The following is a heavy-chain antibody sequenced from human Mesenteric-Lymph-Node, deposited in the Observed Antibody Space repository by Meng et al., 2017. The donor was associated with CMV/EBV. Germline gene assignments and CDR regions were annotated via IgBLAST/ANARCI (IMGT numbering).Heavy chain of an antibody. Sequence: GGSLRLSCAASGFTVSSNYMSWVRQAPGKGLEWVSGISGSGDITYPADSVKGRFTISRDNSKKTLYLQMNTLRAEDTAIYYCAKLRDIVLVSADSWGQGILVTVSS. J-gene: IGHJ4*02. V-gene: IGHV3-23*01. D-gene: IGHD2-2*01. CDR2: ISGSGDIT. CDR3: AKLRDIVLVSADS. CDR1: GFTVSSNY.